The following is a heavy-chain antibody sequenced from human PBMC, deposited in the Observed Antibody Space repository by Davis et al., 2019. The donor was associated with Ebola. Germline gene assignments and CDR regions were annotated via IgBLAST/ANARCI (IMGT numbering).Heavy chain of an antibody. Sequence: GGSLRLSCAASGFTFSGSAMHWVRQASGKGLEWVGRIRSKANSYATAYAASVKGRFTISRDDSKNTAYLQMNSLKTEDTAVYYCTSPTDSSGSDYWGQGTLVTVSS. CDR1: GFTFSGSA. D-gene: IGHD3-22*01. V-gene: IGHV3-73*01. J-gene: IGHJ4*02. CDR3: TSPTDSSGSDY. CDR2: IRSKANSYAT.